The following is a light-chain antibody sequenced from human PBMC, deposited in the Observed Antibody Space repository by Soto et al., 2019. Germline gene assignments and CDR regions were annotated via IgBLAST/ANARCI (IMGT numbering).Light chain of an antibody. CDR1: QRVYSN. J-gene: IGKJ5*01. CDR3: QQYTNWPPNT. Sequence: EILMTQSPDTLALSPGESTNLSSRASQRVYSNLAWYQQRPGQAPRLLIYGASTRATGVPARFSGRGSGTEFTLTISSLQSEDFAVYYCQQYTNWPPNTFGQGTRLEIK. V-gene: IGKV3-15*01. CDR2: GAS.